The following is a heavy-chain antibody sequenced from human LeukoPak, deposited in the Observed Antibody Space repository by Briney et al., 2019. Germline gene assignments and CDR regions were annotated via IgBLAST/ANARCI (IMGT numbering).Heavy chain of an antibody. D-gene: IGHD6-13*01. Sequence: GSLRLSCAASGFTFSSYGMHWVRQAPGKGLEWVAVIWYGGSNKYYADSVKGRFTISRDNSKNTLYLQMNSLRAEDTAVYYCAKAGKIAAAGNPYYYYYYMDVWGKGTTVTVSS. CDR3: AKAGKIAAAGNPYYYYYYMDV. J-gene: IGHJ6*03. CDR2: IWYGGSNK. V-gene: IGHV3-30*02. CDR1: GFTFSSYG.